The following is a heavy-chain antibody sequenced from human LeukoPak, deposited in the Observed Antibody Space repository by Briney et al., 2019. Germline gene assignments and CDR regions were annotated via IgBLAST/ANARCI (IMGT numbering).Heavy chain of an antibody. D-gene: IGHD1-26*01. CDR2: ISSSSSYI. CDR1: GFTFSSYS. CDR3: ARDRVVGATTDY. Sequence: PGGSLRLSCAASGFTFSSYSMNWVRQAPGKGLEWVSSISSSSSYIYYADSVKGRFTISRDNAKNSLYLQMNSLRAEDTAAYYCARDRVVGATTDYWGQGTLVTVSS. V-gene: IGHV3-21*01. J-gene: IGHJ4*02.